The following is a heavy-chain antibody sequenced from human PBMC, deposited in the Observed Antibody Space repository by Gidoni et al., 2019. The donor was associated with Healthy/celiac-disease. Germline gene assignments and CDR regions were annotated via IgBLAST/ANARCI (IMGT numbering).Heavy chain of an antibody. CDR1: GFPFSSHA. CDR3: ASPRASGYDSSARAWEYFDY. CDR2: MSGSVGST. Sequence: EVQLLESGGGLVQPGCSLRLPCAASGFPFSSHAMSWVRQAPGKGLAWVSAMSGSVGSTYYADSVKGRFTISRDNTKNTLYLQMNSPRAEETAVYYCASPRASGYDSSARAWEYFDYWGQGTLVTVSS. V-gene: IGHV3-23*01. J-gene: IGHJ4*02. D-gene: IGHD5-12*01.